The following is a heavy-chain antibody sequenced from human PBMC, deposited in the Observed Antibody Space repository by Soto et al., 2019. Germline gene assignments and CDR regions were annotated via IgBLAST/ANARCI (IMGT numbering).Heavy chain of an antibody. CDR1: GFTFRSFV. CDR2: KSYDGSNK. Sequence: QVQLVESGGGVVQPGTSLRLSCVGSGFTFRSFVIHWVRQAPGKGLEWVALKSYDGSNKYYDDSVKGRFTLSRDNSRNTVDLQIDSLRLEDTALYYCARWGTTGGLEVWGQGTLASVSS. J-gene: IGHJ4*02. V-gene: IGHV3-30*19. CDR3: ARWGTTGGLEV. D-gene: IGHD3-16*01.